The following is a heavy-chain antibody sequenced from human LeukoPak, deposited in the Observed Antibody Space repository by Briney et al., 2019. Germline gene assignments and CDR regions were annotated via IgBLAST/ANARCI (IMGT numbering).Heavy chain of an antibody. CDR1: GFTFTSYG. J-gene: IGHJ4*02. D-gene: IGHD3-10*01. V-gene: IGHV3-30*19. Sequence: GGSLRLSCVASGFTFTSYGMHWVRQAPGKGLEWVAVISYDGSNKYYADSVKGRFTISRDNSKNTLYLQMNSLRAEDTAVYYCARAMVRGVIGYWGQGTLVTVSS. CDR2: ISYDGSNK. CDR3: ARAMVRGVIGY.